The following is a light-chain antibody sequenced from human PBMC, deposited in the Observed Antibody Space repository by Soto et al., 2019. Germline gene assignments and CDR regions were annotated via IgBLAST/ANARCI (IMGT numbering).Light chain of an antibody. J-gene: IGKJ1*01. Sequence: DIQMTQSPSSVSASIEDRVTITCRASKVIGRRLAWFQQKPWKAPKHLIQAASSIQGRVPSTFSGSGSGTDFTLTINPLRPEDFGTYYCLQVYRIPRTFGQGPKVDIK. CDR3: LQVYRIPRT. V-gene: IGKV1-12*01. CDR2: AAS. CDR1: KVIGRR.